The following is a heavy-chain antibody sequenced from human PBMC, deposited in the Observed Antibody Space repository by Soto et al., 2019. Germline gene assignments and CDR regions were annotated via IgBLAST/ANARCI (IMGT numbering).Heavy chain of an antibody. CDR2: ISGGGGST. D-gene: IGHD3-22*01. CDR3: AKDPTSYDSSAQFDS. CDR1: GFSFNIFA. Sequence: PGGSLRLSCAASGFSFNIFAMNWVRQAPGKGLEWVSGISGGGGSTYYADSVKGRFTISRDNSNNTLYLQMNSLRAEDTAVYYCAKDPTSYDSSAQFDSWGQGTLGTVSS. J-gene: IGHJ4*02. V-gene: IGHV3-23*01.